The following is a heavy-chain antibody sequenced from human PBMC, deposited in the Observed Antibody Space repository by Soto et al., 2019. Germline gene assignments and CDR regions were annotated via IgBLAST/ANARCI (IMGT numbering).Heavy chain of an antibody. CDR2: ISGSGGST. J-gene: IGHJ4*02. CDR1: GFTFSSYA. CDR3: ARRSSGWYFDY. V-gene: IGHV3-23*01. D-gene: IGHD6-19*01. Sequence: EVQLLESGGGLVQPGGSLRLSCAASGFTFSSYAMNWVRQAPGKGLEWVSVISGSGGSTYYADSVKGRFTISRDNSKNTLNIQMNSLSAEDTAVYYCARRSSGWYFDYWGQGTLVTVST.